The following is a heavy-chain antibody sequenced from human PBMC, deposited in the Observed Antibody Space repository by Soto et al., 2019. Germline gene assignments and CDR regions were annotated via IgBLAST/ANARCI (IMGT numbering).Heavy chain of an antibody. CDR2: IKPDGSEK. J-gene: IGHJ3*02. V-gene: IGHV3-7*01. Sequence: EVQLVESGGGLVQPGGSLRLSCEASAFTLSSYGMSWVRQAPGKGLEWVANIKPDGSEKYYVDSVKGRFTISRDNTKNSLYLKMSTVRPEDTSIYYCARDYEFDFDMWGQGTLVTVSS. CDR1: AFTLSSYG. CDR3: ARDYEFDFDM. D-gene: IGHD3-22*01.